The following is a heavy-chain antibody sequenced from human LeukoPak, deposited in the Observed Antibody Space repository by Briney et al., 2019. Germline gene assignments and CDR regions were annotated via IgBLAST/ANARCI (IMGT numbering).Heavy chain of an antibody. CDR3: ARVTYYDILTGFPSGMDV. Sequence: SKTLSLTCTVSGGSISSYYWSWIRQPPGKGLEWIGYIYYSGSTNYNPSLKSRVTISVDTSKNQFSLKLSSVTAADTAVYYCARVTYYDILTGFPSGMDVWGKGTTVTVSS. V-gene: IGHV4-59*01. J-gene: IGHJ6*04. CDR2: IYYSGST. CDR1: GGSISSYY. D-gene: IGHD3-9*01.